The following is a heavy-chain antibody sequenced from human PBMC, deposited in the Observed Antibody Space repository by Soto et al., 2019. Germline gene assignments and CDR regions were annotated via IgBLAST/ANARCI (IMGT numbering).Heavy chain of an antibody. J-gene: IGHJ6*02. CDR2: IYTGGST. D-gene: IGHD2-15*01. Sequence: GGSLRLSCAASGFTVSSNYMSWVRQAPGRGLEWVSIIYTGGSTYYADFVKGRFTISRDNSKNTLYLEMNILRAEDTAVYYCARDPVAGGYYYYYGMDVWGQGTTVTVS. CDR3: ARDPVAGGYYYYYGMDV. V-gene: IGHV3-53*01. CDR1: GFTVSSNY.